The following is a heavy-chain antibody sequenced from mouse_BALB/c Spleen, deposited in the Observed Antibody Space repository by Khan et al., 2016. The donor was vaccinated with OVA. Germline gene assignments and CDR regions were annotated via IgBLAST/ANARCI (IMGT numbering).Heavy chain of an antibody. CDR2: ISYSGST. J-gene: IGHJ2*01. Sequence: DVKLQESGPGLVKPSQSLSLTCTVTGYSITSGYGWNWIRQFPGNKLEWMGYISYSGSTNYNPSPKSRISITRDTSKNQFFLQWNSVTTEDTATYYWARTARIKYWGQGTTLTVSS. D-gene: IGHD1-2*01. V-gene: IGHV3-2*02. CDR1: GYSITSGYG. CDR3: ARTARIKY.